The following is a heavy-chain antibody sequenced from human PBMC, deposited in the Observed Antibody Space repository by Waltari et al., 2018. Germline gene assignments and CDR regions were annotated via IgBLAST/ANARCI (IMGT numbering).Heavy chain of an antibody. CDR2: ISYDGSNK. V-gene: IGHV3-30*01. Sequence: QVQLVESGGGVVQPGRSLRLSCAASGFTFSSYALHWVRQAPGKGREWVAVISYDGSNKYYADSVKGRFTISRDNSKNTLYLQMNSLRAEDTAVYYCARGGEGSSWAGDYWGQGTLVTVSS. J-gene: IGHJ4*02. CDR1: GFTFSSYA. CDR3: ARGGEGSSWAGDY. D-gene: IGHD6-13*01.